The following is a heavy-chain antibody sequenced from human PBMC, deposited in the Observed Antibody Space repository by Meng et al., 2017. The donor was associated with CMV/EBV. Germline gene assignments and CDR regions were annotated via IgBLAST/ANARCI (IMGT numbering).Heavy chain of an antibody. D-gene: IGHD1-7*01. V-gene: IGHV3-53*01. CDR1: GFTVSNNY. J-gene: IGHJ4*02. Sequence: ELQLGESGGGLIPPGGSLRLSCAASGFTVSNNYMRWFRQAPGKGLEWVSLIYSEGTTDYADSVKGRFTISRDNSKNTLYLQMNSLRAEDTAVYYCARDGNYHGVWGQGTLVTVSS. CDR3: ARDGNYHGV. CDR2: IYSEGTT.